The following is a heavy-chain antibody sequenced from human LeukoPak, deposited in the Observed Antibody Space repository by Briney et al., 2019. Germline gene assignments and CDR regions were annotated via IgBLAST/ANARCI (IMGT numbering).Heavy chain of an antibody. CDR2: IYISGTT. D-gene: IGHD2-8*01. Sequence: SETLSLTCTVSGGSISSYYWCWIRQPAGKGLEWIGRIYISGTTNYNPSLKSRVTMSVDMSKNQFSLKLSSVTAADTAVYYCVGLGGCCTNSVCYSTFDTWGQGTMVTVSS. CDR3: VGLGGCCTNSVCYSTFDT. J-gene: IGHJ3*02. V-gene: IGHV4-4*07. CDR1: GGSISSYY.